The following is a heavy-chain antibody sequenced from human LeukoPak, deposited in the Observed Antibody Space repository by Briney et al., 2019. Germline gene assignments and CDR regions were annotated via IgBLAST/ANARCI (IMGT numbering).Heavy chain of an antibody. CDR1: GGSISSYY. Sequence: PSETLSLTCTVSGGSISSYYWSWIRQPPGEGLEWIGYIYYSGSTNYNPSLKSRVTISVDTSKNQFSLKLSSVTAADTAVYYCARAGRRYYYGMDVWGQGTTVTVSS. J-gene: IGHJ6*02. CDR3: ARAGRRYYYGMDV. CDR2: IYYSGST. V-gene: IGHV4-59*01.